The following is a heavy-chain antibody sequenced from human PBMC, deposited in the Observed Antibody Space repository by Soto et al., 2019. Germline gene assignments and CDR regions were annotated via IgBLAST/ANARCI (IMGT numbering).Heavy chain of an antibody. CDR1: GYTFSNYD. D-gene: IGHD3-10*01. Sequence: QVQLVQSGAELKKPGASVKVSCKASGYTFSNYDMNWVRQATGQGPEWIGWVNPNNGATGYAQKYQDKVTLTTNISTPTAYRELTSLRSDETAIYYCAKASRKGSAIDFDYWGQGTLITVSS. V-gene: IGHV1-8*01. CDR3: AKASRKGSAIDFDY. CDR2: VNPNNGAT. J-gene: IGHJ4*02.